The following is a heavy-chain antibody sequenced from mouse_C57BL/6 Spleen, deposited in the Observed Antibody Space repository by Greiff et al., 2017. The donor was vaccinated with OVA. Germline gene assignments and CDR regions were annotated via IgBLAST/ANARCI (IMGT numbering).Heavy chain of an antibody. J-gene: IGHJ4*01. D-gene: IGHD1-1*01. CDR2: IYPGSGST. CDR3: ARKGHYDGSSYVPGD. V-gene: IGHV1-55*01. CDR1: GYTFTSYW. Sequence: VQLQQPGAELVKPGASVKMSCKASGYTFTSYWITWVKQRPGQGLGWIGDIYPGSGSTNYNEKFKSKATLTVDTSSSTAYMQLSSLTSEDSAVYYCARKGHYDGSSYVPGDWGQGTSVTVSS.